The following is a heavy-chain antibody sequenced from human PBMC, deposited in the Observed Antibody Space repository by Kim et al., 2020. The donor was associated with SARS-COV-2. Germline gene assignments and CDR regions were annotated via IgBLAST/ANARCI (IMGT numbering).Heavy chain of an antibody. CDR1: GFTFTAYG. D-gene: IGHD3-9*01. CDR2: ISVGGDKT. CDR3: AEDNRSTRRDWYGWYDP. Sequence: GGSLRLSCAASGFTFTAYGLGWVRQAPGKGLQWVSSISVGGDKTYYADSVKGRFSISRDNSKNTLFLQMNSLRAEDTAVYHCAEDNRSTRRDWYGWYDPWGRGALVTVSS. V-gene: IGHV3-23*01. J-gene: IGHJ5*02.